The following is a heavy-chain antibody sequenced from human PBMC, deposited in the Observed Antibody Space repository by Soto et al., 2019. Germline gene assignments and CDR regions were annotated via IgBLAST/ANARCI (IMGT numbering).Heavy chain of an antibody. V-gene: IGHV3-21*01. CDR2: ISSSSSYI. CDR1: GFTFSSYS. D-gene: IGHD2-2*01. CDR3: ARDIVVVPAAIPRYYGMDV. J-gene: IGHJ6*02. Sequence: EVQLVESGGGLVKPGGSLRLSCAASGFTFSSYSMNWVRQAPGKGLEWVSSISSSSSYIYYADSVKGRFTISRDNAKNSLYLQMNSLRAEDTAVYYCARDIVVVPAAIPRYYGMDVWGQGTTVTVSS.